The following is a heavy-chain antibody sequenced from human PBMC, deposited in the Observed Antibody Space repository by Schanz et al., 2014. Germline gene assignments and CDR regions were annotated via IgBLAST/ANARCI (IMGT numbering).Heavy chain of an antibody. V-gene: IGHV3-23*01. CDR1: GFIFGSSV. CDR3: ARGGPAYYFDD. Sequence: EVQLLESGGGLIQPGGSLRLSCAASGFIFGSSVMAWVRQAPGKGLEWVSAISASGGTTYYADSVKGRFTISRDNSKNTVYIQMNSLRAEDTAVYYCARGGPAYYFDDWGQGTLVTVSS. J-gene: IGHJ4*02. CDR2: ISASGGTT.